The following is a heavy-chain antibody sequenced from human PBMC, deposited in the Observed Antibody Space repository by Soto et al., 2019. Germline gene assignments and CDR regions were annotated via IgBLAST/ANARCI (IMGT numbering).Heavy chain of an antibody. V-gene: IGHV3-23*01. D-gene: IGHD3-3*01. CDR1: EFSIRNFW. CDR2: ISGSGGST. Sequence: PGGSLRLSCAASEFSIRNFWMNWVRQAPGKGLEWVSAISGSGGSTYYADSVKGRFTIPRDNSKNTLYLQMNSLRAEDTAVYYCAKVGIDDFWSGYPGRTWGQGTTVTGSS. J-gene: IGHJ6*02. CDR3: AKVGIDDFWSGYPGRT.